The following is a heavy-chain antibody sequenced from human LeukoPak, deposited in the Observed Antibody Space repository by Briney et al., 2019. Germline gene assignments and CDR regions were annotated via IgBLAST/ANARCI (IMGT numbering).Heavy chain of an antibody. CDR2: IYYSGST. J-gene: IGHJ4*02. CDR1: GGSISSGGYY. Sequence: SETLSLTCTVSGGSISSGGYYWSWIRQHPGKGLEWIGYIYYSGSTYYNPSLKSRVTISVDTSKNQFSLKLSSVTAADVAVYYCARAPIWFGELSRSYYFDYWGQGTLVTVSS. D-gene: IGHD3-10*01. V-gene: IGHV4-31*03. CDR3: ARAPIWFGELSRSYYFDY.